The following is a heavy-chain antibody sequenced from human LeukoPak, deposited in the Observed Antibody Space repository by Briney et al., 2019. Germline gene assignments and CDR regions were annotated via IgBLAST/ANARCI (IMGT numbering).Heavy chain of an antibody. Sequence: GGSLRLSCAASGFTFSSYAMHWVRQAPGKGLEWVAVISYDGSNKYYADSVKGRFTISRDNSKNTLYLQMNSLRAEDTAVYYCARELLWYSSGSLDYWGQGTLVTVSS. V-gene: IGHV3-30-3*01. CDR3: ARELLWYSSGSLDY. CDR2: ISYDGSNK. CDR1: GFTFSSYA. J-gene: IGHJ4*02. D-gene: IGHD6-19*01.